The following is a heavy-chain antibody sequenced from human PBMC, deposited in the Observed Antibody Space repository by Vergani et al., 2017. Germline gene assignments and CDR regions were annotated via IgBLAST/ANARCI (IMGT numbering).Heavy chain of an antibody. CDR2: INPSGGST. J-gene: IGHJ4*02. V-gene: IGHV1-46*02. Sequence: QVQLVQSGAEVKKPGASVKVSCKASGYTFDSYYMHWVRQAPGQGLEWMGTINPSGGSTNYAQRFQGRVTMTVDTSTRTVYMDLRRLRSEDTAVYYCARGRGSRTFDYWGQGTLVTVSS. CDR3: ARGRGSRTFDY. CDR1: GYTFDSYY. D-gene: IGHD1-14*01.